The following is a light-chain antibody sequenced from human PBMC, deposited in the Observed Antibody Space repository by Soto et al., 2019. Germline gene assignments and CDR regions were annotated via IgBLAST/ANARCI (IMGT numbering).Light chain of an antibody. V-gene: IGKV1-27*01. CDR3: QHYNSWPLT. Sequence: DIQMTQSPSSLSASVGERVTITCRASQSVRHYLAWYQQKPGKVPKLLICEASNLQAGVPSRFRGGGSRTEFTLTISSLQPEDVAVYYCQHYNSWPLTFGGGTKVDIK. J-gene: IGKJ4*02. CDR1: QSVRHY. CDR2: EAS.